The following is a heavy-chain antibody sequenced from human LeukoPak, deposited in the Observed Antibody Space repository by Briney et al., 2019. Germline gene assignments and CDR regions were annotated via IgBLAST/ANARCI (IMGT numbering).Heavy chain of an antibody. CDR2: ISGSGGST. CDR1: GFTFSSYG. D-gene: IGHD6-13*01. J-gene: IGHJ5*02. Sequence: GGSLRLSCAASGFTFSSYGMSWVRQAPGKGLEWVSAISGSGGSTYYADSVKGRFTISRDNAKNSLYLQMNSLRAEDTAVYYCARGLRGWQQLVPGWFDPWGQGTLVTVSS. CDR3: ARGLRGWQQLVPGWFDP. V-gene: IGHV3-23*01.